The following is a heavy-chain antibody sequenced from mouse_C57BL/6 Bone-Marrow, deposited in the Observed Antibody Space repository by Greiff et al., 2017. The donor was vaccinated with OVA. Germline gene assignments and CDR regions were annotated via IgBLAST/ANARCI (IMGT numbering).Heavy chain of an antibody. Sequence: EVKLMESGGGLVKPGGSLKLSCAASGFTFSDYGMHWVRQAPEKGLEWVAYISSGSSTIYYADTVKGRFTISSDNAKNTLFLQITSLRSEDTAMYYCARAYYSNYVDYWGQGTSVTVSS. CDR3: ARAYYSNYVDY. D-gene: IGHD2-5*01. V-gene: IGHV5-17*01. CDR2: ISSGSSTI. CDR1: GFTFSDYG. J-gene: IGHJ4*01.